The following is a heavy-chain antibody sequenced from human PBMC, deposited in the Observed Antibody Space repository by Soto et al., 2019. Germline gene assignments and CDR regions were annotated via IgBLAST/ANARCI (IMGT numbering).Heavy chain of an antibody. V-gene: IGHV1-69*02. Sequence: VKVSCKASGGTFSSYTISWVRQAPGQGLEWIGRIIPILGIANYAQKFQGRVTITADKSTSTAYMELSSLRSEDTAVYYCARQTPRDGYTNPLDYWGQGTQVTVSS. D-gene: IGHD5-12*01. CDR3: ARQTPRDGYTNPLDY. CDR2: IIPILGIA. J-gene: IGHJ4*02. CDR1: GGTFSSYT.